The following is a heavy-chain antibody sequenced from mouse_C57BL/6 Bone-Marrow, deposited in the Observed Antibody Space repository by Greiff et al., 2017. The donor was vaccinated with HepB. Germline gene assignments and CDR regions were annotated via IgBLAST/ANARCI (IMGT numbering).Heavy chain of an antibody. V-gene: IGHV1-5*01. D-gene: IGHD3-1*01. J-gene: IGHJ3*01. CDR1: GYTFTSYW. CDR2: IYPGNSDT. CDR3: TRFRAY. Sequence: EVQLQQSGTVLARPGASVKMSCKTSGYTFTSYWMHWVKQRPGQGLEWIGAIYPGNSDTSYNQKFKGQTKLTAVTTASTAYKELSSLTTEDSAVYYCTRFRAYWGQGTLVTVYA.